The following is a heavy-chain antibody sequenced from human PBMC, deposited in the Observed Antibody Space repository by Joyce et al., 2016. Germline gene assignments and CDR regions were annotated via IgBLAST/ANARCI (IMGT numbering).Heavy chain of an antibody. Sequence: QVQLVESGGGVVQPGRSLRLSCAASGFTFSRYGIHWVRQAPGKGLEWVAVISNDGGTTYYADSVQGRFTISRDNSKNTLFLQMNSLRAEDTAVYYCAKDEGIGYCSGGSCENYFDYWGQGTLVTVSS. J-gene: IGHJ4*02. V-gene: IGHV3-30*18. CDR3: AKDEGIGYCSGGSCENYFDY. CDR1: GFTFSRYG. D-gene: IGHD2-15*01. CDR2: ISNDGGTT.